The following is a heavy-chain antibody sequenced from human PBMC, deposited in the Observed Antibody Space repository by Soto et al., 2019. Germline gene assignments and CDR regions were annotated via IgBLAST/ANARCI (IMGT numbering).Heavy chain of an antibody. CDR1: GYTFTSYY. Sequence: QVQLVQSGAEVKKPGASVRVSCKASGYTFTSYYIHWVRQAPGHGPEWMGMISPSSGGTDYAQKLQXXXTXXRDTSTSTVYMELSSLRSEDTAVYYCTRSIITTAGTDAFDLWGQGTLVTVSS. CDR2: ISPSSGGT. V-gene: IGHV1-46*03. J-gene: IGHJ3*01. D-gene: IGHD6-13*01. CDR3: TRSIITTAGTDAFDL.